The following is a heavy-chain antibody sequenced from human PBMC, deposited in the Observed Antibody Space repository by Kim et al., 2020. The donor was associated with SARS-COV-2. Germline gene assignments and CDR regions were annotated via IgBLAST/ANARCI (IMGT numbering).Heavy chain of an antibody. CDR2: INAGNGNT. D-gene: IGHD2-15*01. V-gene: IGHV1-3*01. CDR1: GYIFSNYA. CDR3: ARGPLEGYIVVVVAATNFDY. J-gene: IGHJ4*02. Sequence: ASVKVSCKASGYIFSNYAMHWVRQAPGQRLEWMGWINAGNGNTKYLQKFQGRVTITRDTSASTAYMELSSLRSEDTAVYYCARGPLEGYIVVVVAATNFDYWGQGTLVTVSS.